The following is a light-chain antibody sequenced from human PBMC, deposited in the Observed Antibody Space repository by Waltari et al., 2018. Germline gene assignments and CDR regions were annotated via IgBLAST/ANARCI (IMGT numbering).Light chain of an antibody. CDR1: QSVSTW. J-gene: IGKJ1*01. CDR2: AAS. V-gene: IGKV1-5*03. Sequence: DIQMTQSPSTLSASIGDRVPITCRASQSVSTWLAWYQQKPGKAPKLLMYAASSLESGVPSRFSGSGSGTEFTLTNNSLQPDDFATYYCQQYNTYSGTFGQGTKVEIK. CDR3: QQYNTYSGT.